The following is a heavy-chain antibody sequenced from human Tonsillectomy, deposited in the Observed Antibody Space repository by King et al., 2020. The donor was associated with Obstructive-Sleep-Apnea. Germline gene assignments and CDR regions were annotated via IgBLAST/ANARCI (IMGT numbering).Heavy chain of an antibody. CDR1: GYTFTSYD. Sequence: VQLVESGAEVKKPGASVKVSCKASGYTFTSYDINWVRQATGQGLEWMGWMNPNSGNTGYAQKFQGRVTMTRKTSISTAYMELRSLRSEDTAVYYCARVYSYYYGSGSYYYYYGMDVWGQGTTVTVSS. V-gene: IGHV1-8*01. J-gene: IGHJ6*02. CDR3: ARVYSYYYGSGSYYYYYGMDV. CDR2: MNPNSGNT. D-gene: IGHD3-10*01.